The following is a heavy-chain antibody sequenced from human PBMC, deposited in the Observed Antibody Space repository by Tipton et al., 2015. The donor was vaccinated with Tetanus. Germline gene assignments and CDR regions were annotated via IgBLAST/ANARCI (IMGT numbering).Heavy chain of an antibody. CDR1: GFTFGDYG. Sequence: SLRLSCTGSGFTFGDYGMNWFRQAPGKGLEWIGLIRSKDYGGTTEYAASVKDRFTTSRDDSKSTAYLQMDSLKTEDTAVYYCGGRDRTTGTTLGLFDHWGQGILVTVSS. V-gene: IGHV3-49*03. CDR3: GGRDRTTGTTLGLFDH. CDR2: IRSKDYGGTT. J-gene: IGHJ4*02. D-gene: IGHD1-1*01.